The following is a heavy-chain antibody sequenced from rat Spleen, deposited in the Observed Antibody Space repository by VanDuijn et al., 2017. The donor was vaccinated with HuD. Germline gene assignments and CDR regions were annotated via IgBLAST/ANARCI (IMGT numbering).Heavy chain of an antibody. Sequence: EVQMVESGGGLVQPGRSLKLSCAASGFTFSDYAMAWVRQAPKKGLEWVASISTGGGNTYCRDPVKGRFTISRDNAKSTLYLQMDSLRSEDTATYYGTTGNNYGGWGQGVMVTVSS. CDR2: ISTGGGNT. CDR3: TTGNNYGG. J-gene: IGHJ2*01. D-gene: IGHD1-10*01. V-gene: IGHV5S23*01. CDR1: GFTFSDYA.